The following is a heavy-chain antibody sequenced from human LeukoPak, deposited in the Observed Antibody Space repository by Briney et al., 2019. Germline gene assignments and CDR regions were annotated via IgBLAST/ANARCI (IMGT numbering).Heavy chain of an antibody. J-gene: IGHJ5*02. Sequence: GASVKVSFKASGYTFTSYDINWVRQATGQGLEWMGWMNPNSGNTGYAQKFQGRVTMTRNTSISTAYMELSSLRSEDTAVYYCARPPSRVAARRGWFDPWGQGTLVTVSS. D-gene: IGHD6-6*01. CDR3: ARPPSRVAARRGWFDP. CDR2: MNPNSGNT. CDR1: GYTFTSYD. V-gene: IGHV1-8*01.